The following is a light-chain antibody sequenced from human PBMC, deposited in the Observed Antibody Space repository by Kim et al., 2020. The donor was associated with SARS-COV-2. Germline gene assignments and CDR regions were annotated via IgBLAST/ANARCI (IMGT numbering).Light chain of an antibody. Sequence: PGERASLSCRASQSVGPYLAWYQQKVGQAPRLLIYDASNRASDTPARFSASGSGTDFTLTISSQEPEDFAVYYCQPSTYRIPFGQGTRLELQ. CDR2: DAS. CDR1: QSVGPY. CDR3: QPSTYRIP. V-gene: IGKV3-11*01. J-gene: IGKJ5*01.